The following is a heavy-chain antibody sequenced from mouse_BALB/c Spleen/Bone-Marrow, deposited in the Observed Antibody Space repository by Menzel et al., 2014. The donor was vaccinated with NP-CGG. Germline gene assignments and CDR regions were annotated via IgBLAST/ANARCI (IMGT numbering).Heavy chain of an antibody. D-gene: IGHD2-4*01. V-gene: IGHV1S41*01. CDR2: IAPGSGNT. J-gene: IGHJ4*01. Sequence: DLVKPGASVKLSCKASGYTFTSYWINWIKQRPGQGLEWIGRIAPGSGNTYYNEMFKGKATLTVDTSSSTAYIQLSSLSSEDSPVYFCARSPMITESYAMDYWGSRNLSHRLL. CDR1: GYTFTSYW. CDR3: ARSPMITESYAMDY.